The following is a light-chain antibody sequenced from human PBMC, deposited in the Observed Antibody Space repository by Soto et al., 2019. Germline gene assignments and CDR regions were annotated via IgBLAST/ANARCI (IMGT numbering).Light chain of an antibody. V-gene: IGLV2-23*01. CDR1: SSDVGSYNL. Sequence: QSALTQPASVSGSPGQSITISCTGTSSDVGSYNLVSWYQQHPGKAPKLMIYEGSKRPSGVSNRFSGYKSGNTASLTISGLQAEDEADYYCCSYAGSSTSYVFGTGTKVTVL. J-gene: IGLJ1*01. CDR3: CSYAGSSTSYV. CDR2: EGS.